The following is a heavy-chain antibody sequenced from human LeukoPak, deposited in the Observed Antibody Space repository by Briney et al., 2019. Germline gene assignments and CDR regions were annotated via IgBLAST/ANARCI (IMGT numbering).Heavy chain of an antibody. V-gene: IGHV4-30-4*07. D-gene: IGHD3-10*01. J-gene: IGHJ5*02. Sequence: SQTLSLTCAVSGGSISRGGYSWSWLRQPPGKGLEWIGYFYYSGSTYYNPSLKSRVTISLDTSKSQLSLKLSSVTAADTAVYYCARESNYHGSGTGWFDPWGQGTLVTVSS. CDR2: FYYSGST. CDR3: ARESNYHGSGTGWFDP. CDR1: GGSISRGGYS.